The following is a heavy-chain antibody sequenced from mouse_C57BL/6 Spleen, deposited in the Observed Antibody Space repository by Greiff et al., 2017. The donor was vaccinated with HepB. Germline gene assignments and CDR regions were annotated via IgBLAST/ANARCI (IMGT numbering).Heavy chain of an antibody. V-gene: IGHV5-6*01. CDR3: ARHGDGSGRYYFDY. CDR2: ISSGGSYT. Sequence: EVQRVESGGDLVKPGGSLKLSCAASGFTFSSYGMSWVRQTPDKRLEWVATISSGGSYTYYPDSVKGRFTISRDNAKNTLYLQMSSLKSEDTAMYYCARHGDGSGRYYFDYWGQGTTLTVSS. CDR1: GFTFSSYG. J-gene: IGHJ2*01. D-gene: IGHD1-3*01.